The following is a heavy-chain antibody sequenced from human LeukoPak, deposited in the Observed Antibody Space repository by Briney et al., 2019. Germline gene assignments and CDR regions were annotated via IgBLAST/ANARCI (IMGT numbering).Heavy chain of an antibody. CDR2: INPNSGGT. CDR3: ARDRDATAMVRGDAFDI. D-gene: IGHD5-18*01. Sequence: ASVKVSCKASGYTFVLYYMHWVRQAPGQGLEWLGWINPNSGGTKYALKYQGRVAMTRDTSISTAYMELSRLRSDDTAVYYCARDRDATAMVRGDAFDIWGQGTMVTVSS. CDR1: GYTFVLYY. J-gene: IGHJ3*02. V-gene: IGHV1-2*02.